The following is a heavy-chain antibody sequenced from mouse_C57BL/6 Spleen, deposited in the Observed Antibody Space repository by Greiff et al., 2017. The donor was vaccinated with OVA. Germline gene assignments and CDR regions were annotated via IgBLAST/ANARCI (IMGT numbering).Heavy chain of an antibody. CDR1: GFTFSDYG. J-gene: IGHJ1*03. D-gene: IGHD2-3*01. CDR2: ISSGSSTI. CDR3: ARRWLPHWYFDV. Sequence: DVHLVESGGGLVKPGGSLKLSCAASGFTFSDYGMHWVRQAPEKGLEWVAYISSGSSTIYYADTVKGRFTISRDNAKNTLFLQMTSLRSEDTAMYYCARRWLPHWYFDVWGTGTTVTVSS. V-gene: IGHV5-17*01.